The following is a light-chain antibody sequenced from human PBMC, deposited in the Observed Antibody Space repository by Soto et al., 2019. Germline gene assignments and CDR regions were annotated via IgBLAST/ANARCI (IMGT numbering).Light chain of an antibody. CDR2: KAS. Sequence: DIQMTQSPSTLSASVGDRVIITCRASQSISTWLAWYQQKPGKAPKLLIYKASILESGVPSRFSGSGSGTEFILTISSLQPDDFATYYCQQYSTYSTFGQGTKVELK. CDR1: QSISTW. CDR3: QQYSTYST. V-gene: IGKV1-5*03. J-gene: IGKJ1*01.